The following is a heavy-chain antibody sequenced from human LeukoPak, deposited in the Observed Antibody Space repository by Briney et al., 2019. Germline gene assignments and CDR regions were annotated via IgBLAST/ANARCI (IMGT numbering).Heavy chain of an antibody. CDR1: GFTFSSYA. CDR2: ISGSGGST. D-gene: IGHD3-22*01. J-gene: IGHJ4*02. Sequence: GGSLRLSCAASGFTFSSYAMSWVRQAPGKGLEWVSAISGSGGSTYYADSVKGRFTVSRDNSKNTLYLQMNSLRAEDTAVYYCAKSRNQYYYDSSGRGEFDYWGQGTLVTVSS. V-gene: IGHV3-23*01. CDR3: AKSRNQYYYDSSGRGEFDY.